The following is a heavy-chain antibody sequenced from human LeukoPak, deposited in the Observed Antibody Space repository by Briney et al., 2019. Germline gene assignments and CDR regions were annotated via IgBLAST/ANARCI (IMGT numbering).Heavy chain of an antibody. CDR2: ISSSSSYI. V-gene: IGHV3-21*01. J-gene: IGHJ4*02. CDR3: ARDGGGGYASYFDY. Sequence: GGSLRLSCAASGFTFSSYSMNWVRRAPGKGLEWVSSISSSSSYIYYADSVKGRFTISRDNAKNSLYLQMNSLRAEDTAVYYCARDGGGGYASYFDYWGQGTLVTVSS. CDR1: GFTFSSYS. D-gene: IGHD5-12*01.